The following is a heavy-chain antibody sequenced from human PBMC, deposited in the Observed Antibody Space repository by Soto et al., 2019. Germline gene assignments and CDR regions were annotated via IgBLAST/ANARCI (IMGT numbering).Heavy chain of an antibody. J-gene: IGHJ4*02. CDR1: GGSISSYY. D-gene: IGHD2-21*02. CDR3: ARTTAKHYFDY. V-gene: IGHV4-59*01. CDR2: IYYSGRT. Sequence: SETLSLTCAVSGGSISSYYWSWIRQPPGMGLEWIGYIYYSGRTNYNPSLKSRVTISVDTSKNQFSLKLSSVTAADTAVYYCARTTAKHYFDYWGQGTLVTVSS.